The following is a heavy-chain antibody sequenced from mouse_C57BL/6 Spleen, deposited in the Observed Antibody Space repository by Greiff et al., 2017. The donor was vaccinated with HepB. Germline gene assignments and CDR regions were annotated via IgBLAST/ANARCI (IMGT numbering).Heavy chain of an antibody. CDR2: IDPEDGDT. J-gene: IGHJ2*01. CDR3: APEYAGSSYGKIFGY. D-gene: IGHD1-1*01. CDR1: GFNIKDYY. V-gene: IGHV14-1*01. Sequence: EVQLQQSGAELVRPGASVKLSCTASGFNIKDYYMHWVKQRPEQGLEWIGRIDPEDGDTEYAPKFQGKATMTADTSSNTAYLQLSSRTSEDNAVYYSAPEYAGSSYGKIFGYWGQSPTLTVSS.